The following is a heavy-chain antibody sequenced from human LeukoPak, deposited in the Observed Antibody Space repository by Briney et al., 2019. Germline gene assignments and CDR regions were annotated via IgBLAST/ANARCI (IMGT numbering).Heavy chain of an antibody. CDR3: ASDIVATSGDF. V-gene: IGHV3-11*01. J-gene: IGHJ4*02. CDR2: ITSSGDDI. Sequence: GGSLRLSCAASGFTFSDYYMSWIRRSPGKGLEWVAYITSSGDDIYYADSVKGRFTISRDNAKNALFLRMSSLRVEDTATYYCASDIVATSGDFWGQGTLVSVSS. CDR1: GFTFSDYY. D-gene: IGHD5-12*01.